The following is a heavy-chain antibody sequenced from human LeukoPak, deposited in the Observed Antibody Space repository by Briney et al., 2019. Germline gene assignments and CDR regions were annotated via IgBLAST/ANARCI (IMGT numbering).Heavy chain of an antibody. V-gene: IGHV3-7*01. Sequence: GGTLRLSCAASGFTFSTYYMAWVRQAPGKGLEWVANIKQDGSEKYNVSTVKGRFTISRDNATNSWNLERNSLGVGGTAVYFRTGRFGLLIESWGQGALVTVSS. J-gene: IGHJ4*02. D-gene: IGHD5-24*01. CDR1: GFTFSTYY. CDR3: TGRFGLLIES. CDR2: IKQDGSEK.